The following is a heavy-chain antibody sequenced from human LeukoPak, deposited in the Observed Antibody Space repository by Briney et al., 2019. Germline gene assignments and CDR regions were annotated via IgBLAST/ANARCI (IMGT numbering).Heavy chain of an antibody. Sequence: SETLSLTCAVYGGSFSGYYWSWIRQPPGKGLEWIGETNNSGSTNYKPSLKSRVTISVDTSKNQFSLKLSSVTAADTAVYYCARDKTVSGGAAFDIWGQGTMVTVSS. V-gene: IGHV4-34*01. CDR3: ARDKTVSGGAAFDI. CDR2: TNNSGST. J-gene: IGHJ3*02. D-gene: IGHD3-10*02. CDR1: GGSFSGYY.